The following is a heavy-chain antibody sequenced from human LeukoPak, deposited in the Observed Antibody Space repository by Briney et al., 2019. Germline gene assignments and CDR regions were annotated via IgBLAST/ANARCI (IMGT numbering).Heavy chain of an antibody. CDR2: ISGSGGST. D-gene: IGHD2-15*01. CDR1: GFTFRSYA. CDR3: ARSKEDCCGSFDP. Sequence: GGSLRLSCAASGFTFRSYAMSWVRQAPGKGLEWVSGISGSGGSTYYADSVKGQFTISRDNSKNTLYLQMNRLRAEDTAVYYCARSKEDCCGSFDPWGQGTLVTVSS. J-gene: IGHJ5*02. V-gene: IGHV3-23*01.